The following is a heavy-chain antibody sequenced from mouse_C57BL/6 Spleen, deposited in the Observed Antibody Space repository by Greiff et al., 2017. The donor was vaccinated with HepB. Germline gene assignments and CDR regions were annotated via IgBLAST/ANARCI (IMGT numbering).Heavy chain of an antibody. V-gene: IGHV1-50*01. CDR3: ARYGKGFDY. CDR2: IDPSDSYT. Sequence: VQLQQSGAELVKPGASVKLSCKASGYTFTSYWMQWVKQRPGQGLEWIGEIDPSDSYTNYNQKFKGKATLTVDTSSSTTYMQLSSLTSEDSAVYYCARYGKGFDYWGQGTTLTVSS. D-gene: IGHD2-1*01. CDR1: GYTFTSYW. J-gene: IGHJ2*01.